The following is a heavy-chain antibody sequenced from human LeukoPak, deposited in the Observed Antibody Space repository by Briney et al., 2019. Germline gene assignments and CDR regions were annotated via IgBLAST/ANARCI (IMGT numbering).Heavy chain of an antibody. CDR1: GFTLSSYE. V-gene: IGHV3-48*03. J-gene: IGHJ4*02. D-gene: IGHD1-7*01. CDR3: ARGAGNWNYVYFDY. CDR2: ISSSGSTI. Sequence: GGSLRLSCAASGFTLSSYEMNWVRQAPGKGLEWVSYISSSGSTIYYADSVKGRFTISRDNAKNSLYLQMNSLRAEDTAVYYCARGAGNWNYVYFDYWGQGTLVTVSS.